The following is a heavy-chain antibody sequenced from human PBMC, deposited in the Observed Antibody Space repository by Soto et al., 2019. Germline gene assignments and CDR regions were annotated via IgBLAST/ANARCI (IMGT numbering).Heavy chain of an antibody. V-gene: IGHV1-24*01. CDR2: FDPEDGET. Sequence: QVQLVQSGAEVKKPGASVKVSCKVSGYTLTELSMHWVRQAPGKGLEWMGGFDPEDGETIYAQKFQGRVTMTEDTSTDTAYMELSSLSSEDTAVYYCAKDSHGVAAAIKRELDYWGQGTLVTVSS. J-gene: IGHJ4*02. D-gene: IGHD6-13*01. CDR3: AKDSHGVAAAIKRELDY. CDR1: GYTLTELS.